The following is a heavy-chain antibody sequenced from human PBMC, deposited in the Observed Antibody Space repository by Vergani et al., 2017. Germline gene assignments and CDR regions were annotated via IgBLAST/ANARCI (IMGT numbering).Heavy chain of an antibody. V-gene: IGHV2-5*01. CDR2: VYWNDDE. D-gene: IGHD3-22*01. J-gene: IGHJ3*01. CDR1: GFSLTTGGEG. Sequence: QITLRESGPTLVKPTQTLTLTCTFSGFSLTTGGEGVGWIRQPPGRALEWLAFVYWNDDERYSPSLKSRVTITKDTSKNEVILTMATMDPVDTATYYCVHRLGYFDRDGAFDVWGPGRMVAVSS. CDR3: VHRLGYFDRDGAFDV.